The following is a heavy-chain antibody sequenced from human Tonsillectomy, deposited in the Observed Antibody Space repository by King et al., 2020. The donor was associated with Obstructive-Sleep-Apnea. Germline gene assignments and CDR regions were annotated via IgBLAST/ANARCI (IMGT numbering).Heavy chain of an antibody. D-gene: IGHD2-2*02. CDR1: GFTFSDAW. V-gene: IGHV3-15*01. Sequence: VQLVESGGGLVKPGGSLRLSCEVSGFTFSDAWMSWVRQAPGKGLEWVGRIKSKIVGGTTDYAAPVKGRFPISRDDSQNTVYLQMNSLKTEDTAVYFCAHIIVVPAALHHWGQGTLVTVSS. CDR3: AHIIVVPAALHH. CDR2: IKSKIVGGTT. J-gene: IGHJ5*02.